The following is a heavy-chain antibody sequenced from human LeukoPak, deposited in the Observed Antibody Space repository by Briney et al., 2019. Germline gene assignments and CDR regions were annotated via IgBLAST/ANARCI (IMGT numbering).Heavy chain of an antibody. V-gene: IGHV3-7*01. J-gene: IGHJ3*02. D-gene: IGHD3-22*01. CDR1: GFTFSNYS. CDR3: ARDRGTYYYDTSSHYGAFDI. CDR2: IKQDGSEK. Sequence: GGSLRLSCAASGFTFSNYSMNWVRQAPGKGLEWVANIKQDGSEKYYVDSVKGRFTISRDNAKNSLYLQMNSLRAEDTAVYYCARDRGTYYYDTSSHYGAFDIWGQGTMVTVSS.